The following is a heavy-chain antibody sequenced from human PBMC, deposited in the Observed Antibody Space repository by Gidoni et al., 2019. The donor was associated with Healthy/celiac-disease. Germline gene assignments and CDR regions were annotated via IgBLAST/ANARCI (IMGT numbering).Heavy chain of an antibody. D-gene: IGHD6-6*01. V-gene: IGHV2-5*02. CDR1: GFSLSTSGVG. CDR2: IYWDDDK. CDR3: ARTPSSSSRNRYFDY. Sequence: QITLKESGPTLVKPTQTLTLTCTFSGFSLSTSGVGVGWIRQPPGKALEWLALIYWDDDKRYSPSLKSRLTITKDTSKNQVVLTMTNMDPVDTATYYCARTPSSSSRNRYFDYWGQGTLVTVSS. J-gene: IGHJ4*02.